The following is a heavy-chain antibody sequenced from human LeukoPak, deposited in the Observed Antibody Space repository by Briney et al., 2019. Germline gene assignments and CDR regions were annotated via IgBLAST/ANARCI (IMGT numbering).Heavy chain of an antibody. J-gene: IGHJ4*02. Sequence: GGSLRLSCAASGFTFSSYAMLWVRQAPGKGLEWVAVISYDGSNKYYADSVKGRFTISRDNSKNTLYLQMNSLRAEDTAVYYCARDWGGSDYWGQGTLVTVSS. V-gene: IGHV3-30-3*01. CDR1: GFTFSSYA. D-gene: IGHD3-10*01. CDR2: ISYDGSNK. CDR3: ARDWGGSDY.